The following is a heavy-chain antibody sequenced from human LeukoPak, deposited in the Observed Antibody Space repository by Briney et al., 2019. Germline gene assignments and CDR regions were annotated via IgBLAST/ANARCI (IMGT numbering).Heavy chain of an antibody. Sequence: PSETLSLTCTVSGYSISSGYYWGWIRQPPGKGLEWLGTIYHSGSTYYNPSLKSRVTISVDTSKNQFSLKLSSVTAADTAVYYCARVLGYCSGGSCLDAFDIWGQGTMVTVSS. V-gene: IGHV4-38-2*02. J-gene: IGHJ3*02. CDR3: ARVLGYCSGGSCLDAFDI. CDR2: IYHSGST. CDR1: GYSISSGYY. D-gene: IGHD2-15*01.